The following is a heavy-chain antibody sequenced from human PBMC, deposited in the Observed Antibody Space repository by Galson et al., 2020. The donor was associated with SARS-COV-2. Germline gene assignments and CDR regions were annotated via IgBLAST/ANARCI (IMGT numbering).Heavy chain of an antibody. CDR3: ARGLHYDDSRGEYFDY. Sequence: SETLSLTCTVFGGSISSYYWSWIRQPPGKGLEWIGYINSSGSTNYNPSLKSRVTISVDTSKNQFSLKLSSVTAADTAVYYCARGLHYDDSRGEYFDYWGQGTLVTVSS. V-gene: IGHV4-59*01. CDR1: GGSISSYY. CDR2: INSSGST. D-gene: IGHD3-22*01. J-gene: IGHJ4*02.